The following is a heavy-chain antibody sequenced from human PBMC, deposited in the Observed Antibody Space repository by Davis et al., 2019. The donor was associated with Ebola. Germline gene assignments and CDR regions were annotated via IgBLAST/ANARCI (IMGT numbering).Heavy chain of an antibody. CDR3: ASFGQLVESYYFDY. V-gene: IGHV1-3*01. Sequence: AASVKVSCKASGYTFIDFDMHWVRQAPGQRLEWMGWINAGNGNIRYSQNFQGRITITRDTSASTAYMELSSLRSEDTAVYYCASFGQLVESYYFDYWGQGTLVTVSS. D-gene: IGHD3/OR15-3a*01. CDR2: INAGNGNI. CDR1: GYTFIDFD. J-gene: IGHJ4*02.